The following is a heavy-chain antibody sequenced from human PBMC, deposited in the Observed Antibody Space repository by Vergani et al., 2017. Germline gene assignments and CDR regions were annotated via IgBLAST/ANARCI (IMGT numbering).Heavy chain of an antibody. CDR2: ISWNSGSI. Sequence: TASGFTFDDYAMHWVRQAPGKGLEWVSGISWNSGSIGYADSVKGRFTISRDNAKNSLYLQMNSLRAEDTALYYCAKDLGPEIAVAGLDYWGQGTLVTVSS. V-gene: IGHV3-9*01. CDR1: GFTFDDYA. D-gene: IGHD6-19*01. CDR3: AKDLGPEIAVAGLDY. J-gene: IGHJ4*02.